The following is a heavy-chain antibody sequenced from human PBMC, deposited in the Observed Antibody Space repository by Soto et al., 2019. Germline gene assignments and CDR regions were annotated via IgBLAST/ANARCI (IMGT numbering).Heavy chain of an antibody. V-gene: IGHV4-61*01. J-gene: IGHJ4*02. CDR1: GGSVSSGSYY. D-gene: IGHD6-19*01. CDR2: IYYSGST. CDR3: ASSSSGWYYFDY. Sequence: QVQLQESGPGLVKPSETLSLTCTVSGGSVSSGSYYWSWIRQPPGKGLEWIGYIYYSGSTNYNPSLKSRVTISVDTSKNQFSLKLSSVTAADTAVYYCASSSSGWYYFDYWGQGTLVTVSS.